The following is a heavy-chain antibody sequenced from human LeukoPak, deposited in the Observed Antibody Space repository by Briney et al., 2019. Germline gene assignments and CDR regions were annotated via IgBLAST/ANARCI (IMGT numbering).Heavy chain of an antibody. Sequence: KPSETLSLTCAVSGYSISSGYCWGWIRQPPGQGLEWIGSIHHSGSTYYNPSLKSRVTISVDTSKNQISLTLRYVTAADTAFYYCARVSGYYYYYMDVWGKGITVTVSS. J-gene: IGHJ6*03. CDR1: GYSISSGYC. CDR3: ARVSGYYYYYMDV. CDR2: IHHSGST. D-gene: IGHD6-25*01. V-gene: IGHV4-38-2*01.